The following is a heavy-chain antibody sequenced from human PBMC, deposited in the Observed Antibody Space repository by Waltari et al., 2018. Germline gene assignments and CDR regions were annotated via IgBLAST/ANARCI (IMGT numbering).Heavy chain of an antibody. D-gene: IGHD5-18*01. CDR1: GFTFSRFS. J-gene: IGHJ4*02. CDR3: AKWDTAMVG. V-gene: IGHV3-23*01. Sequence: QLLQSGGGFAEPGGSMSVSCAASGFTFSRFSMSWFRRSPGRGLEWVAAMSGSASGKYYADSVKGRFTISTDDSKITLYLQMNSLTEDDSAIYYCAKWDTAMVGWGQGTQVTVSS. CDR2: MSGSASGK.